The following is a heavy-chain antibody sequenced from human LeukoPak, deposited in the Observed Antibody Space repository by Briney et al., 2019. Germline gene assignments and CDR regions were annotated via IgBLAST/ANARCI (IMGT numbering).Heavy chain of an antibody. CDR2: IDESGSI. CDR3: ARGHGGLGGMDV. CDR1: GGSLSGYS. D-gene: IGHD2-15*01. Sequence: SETLSLTCAVSGGSLSGYSWSWIRQPPGEGLEWIGEIDESGSINYNPSLKSRVTISVVTTKNQFSLQLSSLTAADTAVYYCARGHGGLGGMDVWGLGTTVIVS. J-gene: IGHJ6*02. V-gene: IGHV4-34*01.